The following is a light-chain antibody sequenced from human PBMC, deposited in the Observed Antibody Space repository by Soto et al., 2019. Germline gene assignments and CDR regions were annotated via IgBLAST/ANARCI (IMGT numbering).Light chain of an antibody. CDR3: QQYNKWPLT. CDR1: QSVSSSF. V-gene: IGKV3-20*01. J-gene: IGKJ1*01. Sequence: ENVLTQSPGTLSLSPGEIATLSCRASQSVSSSFLAWYQQKPGQAPRLLIYGASSRATGIPDRFSGSGSGTDFTLTISSLQSEDFTVYYCQQYNKWPLTFGQGTKVDI. CDR2: GAS.